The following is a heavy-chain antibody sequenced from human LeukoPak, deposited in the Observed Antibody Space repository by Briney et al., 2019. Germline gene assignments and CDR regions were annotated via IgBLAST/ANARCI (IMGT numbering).Heavy chain of an antibody. CDR2: IYHSGST. CDR1: GGSISSGGYY. V-gene: IGHV4-30-4*08. J-gene: IGHJ4*02. D-gene: IGHD3-10*01. Sequence: PSQTLSLTCTVSGGSISSGGYYWSWIRQHPGKGLEWIGYIYHSGSTYYNPSLKSRVTISVDTSKNQFSLKLSSVTAADTAVYYCARRGVTMVRGVITYYFDYWGQGTLVTVSS. CDR3: ARRGVTMVRGVITYYFDY.